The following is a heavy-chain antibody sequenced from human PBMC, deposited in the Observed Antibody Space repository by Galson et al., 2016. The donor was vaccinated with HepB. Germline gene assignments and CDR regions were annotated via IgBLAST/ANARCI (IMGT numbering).Heavy chain of an antibody. CDR3: ARVGINNSLRGGPDLFDI. Sequence: SLRLSCAVSGFTFEDYTMHWFRQTPGKGLEWVSLISWDGSFIYYGDSVKGRFTISRDNRKDSLSLQMKSLRSEDSAVYYCARVGINNSLRGGPDLFDIWGQGTQVTVSS. J-gene: IGHJ3*02. CDR2: ISWDGSFI. V-gene: IGHV3-43*01. D-gene: IGHD1-1*01. CDR1: GFTFEDYT.